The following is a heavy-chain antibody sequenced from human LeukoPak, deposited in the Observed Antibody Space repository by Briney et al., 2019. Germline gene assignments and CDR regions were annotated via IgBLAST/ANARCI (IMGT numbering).Heavy chain of an antibody. CDR3: ARGTKYSSGWYYRDEYFQH. CDR1: GFTFSSYS. V-gene: IGHV4-34*01. D-gene: IGHD6-19*01. CDR2: IIHSGST. Sequence: GSLRLSCAASGFTFSSYSMNWVRQPPGKGLEWIGEIIHSGSTNYNPSLKSRVTISVDTSKNQFSLTLSSVTAADTAVYYCARGTKYSSGWYYRDEYFQHWGQGTLVTVSS. J-gene: IGHJ1*01.